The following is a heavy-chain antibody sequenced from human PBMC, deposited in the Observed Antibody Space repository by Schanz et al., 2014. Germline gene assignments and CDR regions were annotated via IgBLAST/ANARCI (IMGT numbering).Heavy chain of an antibody. J-gene: IGHJ3*02. D-gene: IGHD3-9*01. Sequence: QVQLVQSGAEVKKPGASVKVSCKASGYTFTDYYIHWVRQAPGQGLEWMGWISANSGDRNYAQKFQGRVTMTRDTSISTAYMELSRLVSEDTAVYYCAFDRDDAYDIWGQGTTVTVSS. CDR3: AFDRDDAYDI. CDR2: ISANSGDR. CDR1: GYTFTDYY. V-gene: IGHV1-2*02.